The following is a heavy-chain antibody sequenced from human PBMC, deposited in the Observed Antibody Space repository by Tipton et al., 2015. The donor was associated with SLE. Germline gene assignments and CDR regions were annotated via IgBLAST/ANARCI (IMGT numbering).Heavy chain of an antibody. CDR1: GGSMTGSY. CDR2: IYYSGDT. Sequence: TLSLTCSVSGGSMTGSYWSWVRQPPGRGLEWIGSIYYSGDTHYNPSLNSRVTMSADTSKNQFSLRLSSVTTADTAVYYCARGKFYFDYWSQGAQVTVSS. J-gene: IGHJ4*02. CDR3: ARGKFYFDY. V-gene: IGHV4-59*07.